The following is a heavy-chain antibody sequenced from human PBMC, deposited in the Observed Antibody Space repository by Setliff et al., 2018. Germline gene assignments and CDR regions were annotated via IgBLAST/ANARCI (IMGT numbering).Heavy chain of an antibody. D-gene: IGHD1-26*01. V-gene: IGHV4-39*07. CDR2: IYDSGSS. Sequence: PSETLSLTCTVSGGSVSNSGFFWGWLRQAPGKGLEWIGNIYDSGSSNYNASLKSRLIITRDTSKNQISLKLTSVTAADTAVYYCARSYHLVLTNWFDAWGHGTLVTVSS. CDR3: ARSYHLVLTNWFDA. CDR1: GGSVSNSGFF. J-gene: IGHJ5*01.